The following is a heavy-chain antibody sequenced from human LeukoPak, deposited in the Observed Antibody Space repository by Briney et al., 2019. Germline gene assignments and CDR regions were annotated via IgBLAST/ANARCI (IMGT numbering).Heavy chain of an antibody. Sequence: PSETLSLTCAVYGGSFSGYYWSWIRQPAGKGLEWIGRIFASGSTNYNPSLMSRVTISIDTSKNQFSLKLNSVTAADTAVYYCARDLVQMAQPAWLDPWGQGTLVTVSS. J-gene: IGHJ5*02. D-gene: IGHD5-24*01. CDR3: ARDLVQMAQPAWLDP. CDR1: GGSFSGYY. CDR2: IFASGST. V-gene: IGHV4-4*07.